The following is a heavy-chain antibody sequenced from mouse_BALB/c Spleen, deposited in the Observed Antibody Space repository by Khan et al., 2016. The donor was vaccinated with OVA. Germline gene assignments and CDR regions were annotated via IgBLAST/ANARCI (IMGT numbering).Heavy chain of an antibody. J-gene: IGHJ3*01. V-gene: IGHV1-80*01. CDR2: IYPGDGNT. CDR3: ARLGYWVAY. Sequence: QVQLQQPGAELVRPGSSVKISCKASGYAFSSYWMNWVKQRPGQGLEWIGQIYPGDGNTYYNGKFKGKATLNADKSSNTAYMQLSRLTSEDAAVYCCARLGYWVAYWGQGTLVTVSA. CDR1: GYAFSSYW. D-gene: IGHD2-2*01.